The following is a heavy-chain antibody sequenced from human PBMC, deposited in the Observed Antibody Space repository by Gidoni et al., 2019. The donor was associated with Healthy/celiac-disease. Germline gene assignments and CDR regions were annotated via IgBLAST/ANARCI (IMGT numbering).Heavy chain of an antibody. J-gene: IGHJ4*02. CDR3: ARLQLATIFGVVSDY. V-gene: IGHV4-61*01. CDR1: GGSVRSGSYY. D-gene: IGHD3-3*01. Sequence: QVQLQESGPGLVKPSETLSLTCTVSGGSVRSGSYYWSWIRQPPGKGLEWIGYIYYSGSTNYNPSLKSRVTISVDTSKNQFSLKLSSVTAADTAVYYCARLQLATIFGVVSDYWGQGTLVTVSS. CDR2: IYYSGST.